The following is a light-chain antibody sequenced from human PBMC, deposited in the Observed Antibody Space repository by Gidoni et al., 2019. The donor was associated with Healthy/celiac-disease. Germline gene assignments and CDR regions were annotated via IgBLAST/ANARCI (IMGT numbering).Light chain of an antibody. J-gene: IGLJ2*01. CDR1: SSDVGGYNY. Sequence: QSALTQPASVSGSPGKSITISCTGTSSDVGGYNYVSWYQQHPGKAPKLMISEVSNRPSGVSNRFSGSKSGNTASLTISGLQAEDEADYYCSSYTSSSTLDVVFGGGTKLTVL. CDR3: SSYTSSSTLDVV. CDR2: EVS. V-gene: IGLV2-14*01.